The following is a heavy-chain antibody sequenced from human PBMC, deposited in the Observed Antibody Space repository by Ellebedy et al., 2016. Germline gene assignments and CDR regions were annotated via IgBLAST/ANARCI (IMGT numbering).Heavy chain of an antibody. V-gene: IGHV1-69*04. CDR1: GGTFISYA. J-gene: IGHJ4*02. Sequence: SVKVSCXASGGTFISYAINWVRQAPGQGLEWMGRVIPVLGRANYAQSFQGRVTITADKSTSTAYMELSSLRSEDTAVYYCATFTIRANKWNDGDYWGQGTLVTVSS. CDR2: VIPVLGRA. CDR3: ATFTIRANKWNDGDY. D-gene: IGHD1-1*01.